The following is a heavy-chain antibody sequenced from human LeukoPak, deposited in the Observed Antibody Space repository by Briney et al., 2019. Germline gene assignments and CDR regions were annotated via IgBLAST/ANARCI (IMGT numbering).Heavy chain of an antibody. CDR1: GFIFSTYT. V-gene: IGHV3-21*01. J-gene: IGHJ6*02. D-gene: IGHD3-10*01. Sequence: GGSLRLSCAASGFIFSTYTMNWVRQAPGKGLEWVSSISPSSFSIYYADSVKGRFTISRDNAKNSLYLQMNSLRAEDTAVYYCARDPYYGSGKYYCGMDLWGQGTTVTVSS. CDR3: ARDPYYGSGKYYCGMDL. CDR2: ISPSSFSI.